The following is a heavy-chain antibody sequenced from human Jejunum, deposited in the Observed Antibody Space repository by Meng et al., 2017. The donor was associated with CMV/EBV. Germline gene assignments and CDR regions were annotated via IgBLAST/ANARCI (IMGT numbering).Heavy chain of an antibody. CDR1: SW. CDR3: ASPETDCGGSLCNAMSFDI. Sequence: SWLHCPPHGPGKGLVWVSCMSSDGRITRYADSVKSRFTISRDNAKNTLYLQMNSLGVEDTATYYCASPETDCGGSLCNAMSFDIRGRGTMVTVSS. CDR2: MSSDGRIT. J-gene: IGHJ3*02. D-gene: IGHD4/OR15-4a*01. V-gene: IGHV3-74*01.